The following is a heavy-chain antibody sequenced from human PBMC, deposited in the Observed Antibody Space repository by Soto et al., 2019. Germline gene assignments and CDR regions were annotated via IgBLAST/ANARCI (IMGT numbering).Heavy chain of an antibody. J-gene: IGHJ6*02. CDR2: INSDGSST. CDR3: ARAGYDSSGYEIPDYYYYGMDV. V-gene: IGHV3-74*01. D-gene: IGHD3-22*01. CDR1: GFTFSSYW. Sequence: GGSLRLSCAASGFTFSSYWMHWVRQAPGKGLVWVSRINSDGSSTSYADSVKGRFTISRDNAKNTLYLQMNSLRAEDTAVYYCARAGYDSSGYEIPDYYYYGMDVWGQGTTVTVSS.